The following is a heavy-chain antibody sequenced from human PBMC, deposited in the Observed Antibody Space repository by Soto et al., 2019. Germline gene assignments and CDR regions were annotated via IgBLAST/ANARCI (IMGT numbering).Heavy chain of an antibody. V-gene: IGHV5-51*01. Sequence: PGESLKISCKGSGYSFTTHRVGWVRQMPGKGLEWMGIIYPGDSDARYSPSFQGQVTISVDESITTAFLQWSSLKASDTAMYYCARSQFDYVWGTSGYFDSWGQGTLVTVSS. CDR1: GYSFTTHR. CDR2: IYPGDSDA. CDR3: ARSQFDYVWGTSGYFDS. D-gene: IGHD3-16*01. J-gene: IGHJ4*02.